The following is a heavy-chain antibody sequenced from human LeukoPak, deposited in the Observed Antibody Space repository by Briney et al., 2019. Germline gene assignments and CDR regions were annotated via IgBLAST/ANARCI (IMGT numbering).Heavy chain of an antibody. D-gene: IGHD2-2*01. CDR3: ARARYCSSTSCYGRFDP. V-gene: IGHV4-31*03. CDR1: GGSISSGGYY. Sequence: SQTLSLTCTVSGGSISSGGYYWSWIRQHPGKGLEWIGYTYYSGSTYYNPSLKSRVTISVDTSKNQFSLKLSSVTAADTAVYYCARARYCSSTSCYGRFDPWGQGTLVTVSS. J-gene: IGHJ5*02. CDR2: TYYSGST.